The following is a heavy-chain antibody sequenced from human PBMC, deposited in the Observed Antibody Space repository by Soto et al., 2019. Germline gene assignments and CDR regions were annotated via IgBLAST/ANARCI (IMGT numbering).Heavy chain of an antibody. J-gene: IGHJ4*02. CDR2: IDIAGSTT. D-gene: IGHD6-19*01. CDR1: GFTFSSYW. CDR3: ARDQTVAGPTTFDY. Sequence: GGSLRLSCAASGFTFSSYWMHWVRQTPGKGLVWVSRIDIAGSTTTYADSVKGRFTISRDNAKNTLYLQMNSLRAEDTAVYYCARDQTVAGPTTFDYLGQGTLVTVSS. V-gene: IGHV3-74*01.